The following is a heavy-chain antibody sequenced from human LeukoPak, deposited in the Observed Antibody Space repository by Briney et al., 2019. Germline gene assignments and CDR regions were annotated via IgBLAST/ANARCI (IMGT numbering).Heavy chain of an antibody. D-gene: IGHD6-13*01. V-gene: IGHV4-4*07. J-gene: IGHJ5*02. Sequence: PSETLSLTCTVSGGSISSYYWSWIRQPAGKGLEWIGRIYTSGSTNYNPSLKSRVTMSVDTSKNQFSLKLSSVTAADTAVYYCARDNKYSSSWYPGWFDPWGQGTLVTVSS. CDR1: GGSISSYY. CDR2: IYTSGST. CDR3: ARDNKYSSSWYPGWFDP.